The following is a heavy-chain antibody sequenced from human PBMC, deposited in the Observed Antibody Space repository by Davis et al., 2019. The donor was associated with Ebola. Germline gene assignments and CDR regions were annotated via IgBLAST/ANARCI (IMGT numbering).Heavy chain of an antibody. CDR2: IYHSGST. J-gene: IGHJ6*02. CDR3: ARLQQLVPYYYGMDV. D-gene: IGHD6-13*01. V-gene: IGHV4-4*02. CDR1: GGSVSSSNW. Sequence: MPSETLSLTCAVSGGSVSSSNWWSWVRQPPGKGLEWIGEIYHSGSTNYNPSLKSRVTISVDKSKNQFSLKLSSVTAADTAVYYCARLQQLVPYYYGMDVWGQGTTVTVSS.